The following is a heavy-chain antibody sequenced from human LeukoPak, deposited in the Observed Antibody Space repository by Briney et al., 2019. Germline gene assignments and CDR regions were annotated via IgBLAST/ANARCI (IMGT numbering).Heavy chain of an antibody. V-gene: IGHV3-23*01. Sequence: GGSLRLSCAVSGFTFSSYAMSWVRQAPGKGLEWVSGISGSGGTTYYADSVKGRFTISRDNSKNTLFLQMNSLRAEDTAVYYCAKGGYCSSTSCYVGWFDPWGQGTLVTVSS. CDR1: GFTFSSYA. CDR3: AKGGYCSSTSCYVGWFDP. J-gene: IGHJ5*02. CDR2: ISGSGGTT. D-gene: IGHD2-2*01.